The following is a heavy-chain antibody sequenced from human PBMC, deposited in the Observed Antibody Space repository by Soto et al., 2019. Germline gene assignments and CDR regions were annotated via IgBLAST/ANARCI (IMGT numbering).Heavy chain of an antibody. CDR3: ARESSSPNYYYYGMDV. CDR1: GGTFSIYA. D-gene: IGHD6-6*01. J-gene: IGHJ6*02. Sequence: VKVSCKASGGTFSIYAVSWVLHAPGQGLEWMGVIIPLLNTPKYAPKFQDRVTITADASATTAYMELSSLTSDDTAVYYCARESSSPNYYYYGMDVWGQGTTVTVSS. CDR2: IIPLLNTP. V-gene: IGHV1-69*13.